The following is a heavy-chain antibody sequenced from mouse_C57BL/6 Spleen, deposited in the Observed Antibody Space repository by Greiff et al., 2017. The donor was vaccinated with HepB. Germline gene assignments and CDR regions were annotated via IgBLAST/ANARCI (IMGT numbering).Heavy chain of an antibody. J-gene: IGHJ4*01. CDR3: ARYYYGSSYGYAMDY. V-gene: IGHV5-12*01. Sequence: DVQLVESGGGLVQPGGSLKLSCAASGFTFSDYYMYWVRQTPEKRLEWVAYISNGGGSTYYPDTVKGRFTISRDNAKNTLYLQMSRLKSEDTAMYYCARYYYGSSYGYAMDYWGQGTSVTVSS. D-gene: IGHD1-1*01. CDR1: GFTFSDYY. CDR2: ISNGGGST.